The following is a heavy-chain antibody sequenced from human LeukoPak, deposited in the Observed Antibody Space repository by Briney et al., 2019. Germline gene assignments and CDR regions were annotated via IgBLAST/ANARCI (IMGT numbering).Heavy chain of an antibody. V-gene: IGHV4-59*01. Sequence: SETLSLNCTVSGDSISSYYWSWIRQPPGEGLEWIGYIYYSDITNYNPSLQSRVTISVDTSKKQFSLKLTSVTAADTAVYYCTRGAIAAHFDYWGQGTLVTVSS. CDR1: GDSISSYY. CDR2: IYYSDIT. D-gene: IGHD6-25*01. CDR3: TRGAIAAHFDY. J-gene: IGHJ4*02.